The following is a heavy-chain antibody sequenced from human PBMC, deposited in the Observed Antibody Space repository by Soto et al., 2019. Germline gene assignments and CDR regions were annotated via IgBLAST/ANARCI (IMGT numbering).Heavy chain of an antibody. D-gene: IGHD6-13*01. J-gene: IGHJ4*02. Sequence: SETLSLTCTVSGGSISSGGYYWSWIRQHPGKGLEWIGYMSYSGSTYNNPSLKSRGTISVDTSKNQFSLKLSSVTAADTAVYYWARSFGVSAAGPFDYWGKGTLVTVSS. CDR3: ARSFGVSAAGPFDY. CDR2: MSYSGST. V-gene: IGHV4-31*03. CDR1: GGSISSGGYY.